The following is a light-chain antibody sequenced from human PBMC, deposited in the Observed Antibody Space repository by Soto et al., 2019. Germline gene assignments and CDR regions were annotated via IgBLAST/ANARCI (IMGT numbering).Light chain of an antibody. V-gene: IGLV2-14*01. Sequence: QSALTQPASVSGSPGQSITISCTGTSSDVGAYNFVSWYQQNPGKVPKLVIYDVSNRPPGVSNRFSGSKSGNTASLTISGLQAEDEADYYCSSYTSRFTLVFGGGTKLTVL. CDR1: SSDVGAYNF. CDR3: SSYTSRFTLV. CDR2: DVS. J-gene: IGLJ2*01.